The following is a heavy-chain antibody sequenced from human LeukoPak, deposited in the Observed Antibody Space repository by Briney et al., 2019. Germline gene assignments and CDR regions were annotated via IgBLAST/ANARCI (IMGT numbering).Heavy chain of an antibody. CDR3: ARERAYCGGDCAAPDY. D-gene: IGHD2-21*02. J-gene: IGHJ4*02. V-gene: IGHV4-39*07. Sequence: SDTLSLTCTVSGGSISSSSYYWGWFRQPPGKGLEWIGSIYYSGITYYNPSLKSRVTISVDTPKNQFSLKLSSVTAADTAVYYCARERAYCGGDCAAPDYWGQGTLVTVSS. CDR2: IYYSGIT. CDR1: GGSISSSSYY.